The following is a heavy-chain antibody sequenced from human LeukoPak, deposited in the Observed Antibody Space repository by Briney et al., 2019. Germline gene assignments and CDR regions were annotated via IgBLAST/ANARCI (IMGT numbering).Heavy chain of an antibody. CDR2: LHYGGRT. J-gene: IGHJ4*02. V-gene: IGHV4-59*01. CDR1: AYAITGYY. CDR3: ARGYSTSWTYYFDY. D-gene: IGHD6-13*01. Sequence: VRPSETLSLTCTVSAYAITGYYWGWGRQPPGRGGEWVGHLHYGGRTNYNPSLKRRVTISLDTSKNPFSLKLSSVTAADTAVYYCARGYSTSWTYYFDYWGQGALVTVSS.